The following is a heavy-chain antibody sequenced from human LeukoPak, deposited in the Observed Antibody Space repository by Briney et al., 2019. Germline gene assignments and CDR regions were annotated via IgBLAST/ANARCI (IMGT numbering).Heavy chain of an antibody. CDR1: GYTFTSYG. V-gene: IGHV1-18*01. CDR2: ISAYNGNT. CDR3: ARDRDWHHNSSGWRD. J-gene: IGHJ4*02. Sequence: ASVKVSCKASGYTFTSYGISWVRQAPGQGLEWMGWISAYNGNTNYAQKLQGRVTMTTDTSTSTAYMEPRSLRSDDTAVYYCARDRDWHHNSSGWRDWGQGTLVTVSS. D-gene: IGHD6-19*01.